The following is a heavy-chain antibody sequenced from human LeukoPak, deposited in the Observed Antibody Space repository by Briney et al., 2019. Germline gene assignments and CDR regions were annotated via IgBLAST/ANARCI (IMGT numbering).Heavy chain of an antibody. CDR2: IYPGDSDT. CDR3: ARLSIMGGATSPSDY. CDR1: GYSFTNYW. D-gene: IGHD1-26*01. J-gene: IGHJ4*02. Sequence: EESLKISCKGSGYSFTNYWIGWVRQMPGKGLEWMGNIYPGDSDTRYSPSFQGQVTISADKSISTAYLQWSSLKASDTAVYYCARLSIMGGATSPSDYWGQGTLVTVSS. V-gene: IGHV5-51*01.